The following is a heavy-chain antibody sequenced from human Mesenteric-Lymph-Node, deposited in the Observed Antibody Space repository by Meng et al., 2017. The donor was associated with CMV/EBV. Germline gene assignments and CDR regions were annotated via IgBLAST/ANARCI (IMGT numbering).Heavy chain of an antibody. Sequence: GGSLRLSCAASGFTFSRSSINWVRQAPGKGLEWVSSISGSGDNTYYADSVKGRFTISRDNSKKTLYLQMNSLRAEDTAVYYCAKPKTGDFVVISPFDWGQGTLVTVSS. V-gene: IGHV3-23*01. CDR2: ISGSGDNT. D-gene: IGHD2/OR15-2a*01. J-gene: IGHJ4*02. CDR1: GFTFSRSS. CDR3: AKPKTGDFVVISPFD.